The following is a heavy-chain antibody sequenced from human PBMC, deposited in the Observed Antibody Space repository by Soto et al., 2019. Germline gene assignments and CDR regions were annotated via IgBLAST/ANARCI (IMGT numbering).Heavy chain of an antibody. Sequence: QVQLVQSGAEVKKPGASVKVSCKTSGYTFANYGISWVRQAPGQGLEWMAWISAYNGNTKYAEKFQGRVTTTTDTSSTTAYMELRSLRSDDTAVYYCARDVPVTAVPLWDYWGQGTLVTVSS. V-gene: IGHV1-18*01. CDR3: ARDVPVTAVPLWDY. CDR1: GYTFANYG. D-gene: IGHD2-21*01. CDR2: ISAYNGNT. J-gene: IGHJ4*02.